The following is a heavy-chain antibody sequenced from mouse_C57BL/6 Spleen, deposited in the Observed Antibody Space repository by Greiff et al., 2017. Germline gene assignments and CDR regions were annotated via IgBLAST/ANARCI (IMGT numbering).Heavy chain of an antibody. V-gene: IGHV1-72*01. CDR3: ARCGPYDYDSYYYAMDY. CDR2: IDTNSGGT. Sequence: QVQLQQPGAELVKPGASVKLSCKASGYTFTSYWMHWVKQRPGRGLEWIGRIDTNSGGTKYNEKFKSKATLTVDKPASTAYMQLSSLTSEDSAVYYCARCGPYDYDSYYYAMDYWGQGTSVTVSS. D-gene: IGHD2-4*01. J-gene: IGHJ4*01. CDR1: GYTFTSYW.